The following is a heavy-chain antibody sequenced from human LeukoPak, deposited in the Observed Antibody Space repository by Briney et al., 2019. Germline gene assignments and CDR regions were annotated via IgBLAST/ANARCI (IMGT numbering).Heavy chain of an antibody. V-gene: IGHV3-23*01. Sequence: PAGGSLRLSCAASGFTFSSYGMSWVRQVPGKGLEWVSAISGSGGSTYYADSVKGRFTISRDNSKNTLYLQMNSLRAEDTAVYYCASHSSTSCFVSFDYWGQGTLVTVSS. CDR2: ISGSGGST. J-gene: IGHJ4*02. D-gene: IGHD2-2*01. CDR3: ASHSSTSCFVSFDY. CDR1: GFTFSSYG.